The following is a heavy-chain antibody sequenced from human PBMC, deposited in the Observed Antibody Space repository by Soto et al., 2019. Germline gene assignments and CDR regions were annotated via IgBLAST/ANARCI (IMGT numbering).Heavy chain of an antibody. V-gene: IGHV1-18*01. J-gene: IGHJ3*02. CDR3: ARSGDIVATNDAFDI. CDR2: ISAYNGNT. CDR1: GYTFSNYG. Sequence: APVKVSCKASGYTFSNYGISWGRQGPGQGLEWMGWISAYNGNTNYAQKLQGRVTMTTDTSTSTAYMELRSLRSDDTAVYYCARSGDIVATNDAFDIWGQGTMVTVSS. D-gene: IGHD5-12*01.